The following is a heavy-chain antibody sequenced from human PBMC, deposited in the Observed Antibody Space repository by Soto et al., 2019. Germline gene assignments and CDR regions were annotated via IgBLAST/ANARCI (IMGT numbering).Heavy chain of an antibody. Sequence: QLQLQESGPGLVKPSETLSLTCTVSGGSISSSSYYWGWIRQPPGKGLEWIGSIYYRGNTYYNPSLMSRVTISVDTSKNQCSLKLSSVTAADTAVYYWAREGGGYCSGGSCQVDYWGQGTLVTVSS. D-gene: IGHD2-15*01. CDR2: IYYRGNT. V-gene: IGHV4-39*02. J-gene: IGHJ4*02. CDR1: GGSISSSSYY. CDR3: AREGGGYCSGGSCQVDY.